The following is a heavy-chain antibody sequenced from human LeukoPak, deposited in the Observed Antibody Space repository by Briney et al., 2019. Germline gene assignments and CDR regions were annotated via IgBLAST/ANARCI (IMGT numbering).Heavy chain of an antibody. D-gene: IGHD6-19*01. J-gene: IGHJ6*02. CDR2: ISAYNGNT. V-gene: IGHV1-18*01. Sequence: GASVKVSCKASGYTFTSYGISWVRQAPGQGLEWMGWISAYNGNTNYAQKLQGRVTMTTDTSTSTAYMELRSLRSDDTAVYYCARDPRRSVSGWYFNYYYGMDVWGQGTTVTVSS. CDR3: ARDPRRSVSGWYFNYYYGMDV. CDR1: GYTFTSYG.